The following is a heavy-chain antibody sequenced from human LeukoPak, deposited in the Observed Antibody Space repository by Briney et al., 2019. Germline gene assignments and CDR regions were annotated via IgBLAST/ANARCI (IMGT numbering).Heavy chain of an antibody. CDR3: ARGGLTYKDY. Sequence: GGSLRLSCAASGFSFSRYGMHWVRQAPGKGLEWVALISYDGSNKYYADSVKGRFTISRDNSKNTLYLQMSSLRPEDTAVYSCARGGLTYKDYWGQGTLVTVSS. V-gene: IGHV3-30*03. D-gene: IGHD3-16*01. J-gene: IGHJ4*02. CDR2: ISYDGSNK. CDR1: GFSFSRYG.